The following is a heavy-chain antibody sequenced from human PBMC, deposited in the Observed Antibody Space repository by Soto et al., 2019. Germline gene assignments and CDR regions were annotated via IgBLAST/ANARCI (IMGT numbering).Heavy chain of an antibody. Sequence: GGSLRLSCAASGFIFSDYGMTWVRQAPGKEPEFVSSISGSGGRTYFAESVKGRFTISRDNSKNTLSLQMDSLRVDDTAVYYCGKDPNGDYVGAFDIWGQGTVVTVSS. D-gene: IGHD4-17*01. J-gene: IGHJ3*02. CDR1: GFIFSDYG. CDR3: GKDPNGDYVGAFDI. CDR2: ISGSGGRT. V-gene: IGHV3-23*01.